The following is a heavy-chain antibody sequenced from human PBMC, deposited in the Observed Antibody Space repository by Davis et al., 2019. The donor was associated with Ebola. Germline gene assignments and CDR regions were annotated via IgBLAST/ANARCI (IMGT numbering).Heavy chain of an antibody. CDR3: ARDLEDIVVVPEIVLDY. J-gene: IGHJ4*02. CDR1: GYTFTSYY. V-gene: IGHV1-46*01. D-gene: IGHD2-2*01. CDR2: INPSGGST. Sequence: ASVKVSCKASGYTFTSYYMHWVRQAPGQGLEWMGIINPSGGSTSYAQKSQGRVTMTRDTSTSTVYMELSSLRSEDTAVYYCARDLEDIVVVPEIVLDYWGQGTLVTVSS.